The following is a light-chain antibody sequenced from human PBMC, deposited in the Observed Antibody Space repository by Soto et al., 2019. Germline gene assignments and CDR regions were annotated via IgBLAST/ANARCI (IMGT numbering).Light chain of an antibody. CDR2: GAS. V-gene: IGKV3-20*01. J-gene: IGKJ4*01. Sequence: LTQSPYTLSLSPGERATLSCRASQTVSSNYLAWCQQRPGQAPGLLIYGASTRAAGIPDRFSGSGSGTDFTLTISRLEPEDFAVYYCQQYGSSPLTFGGGTKVDIK. CDR1: QTVSSNY. CDR3: QQYGSSPLT.